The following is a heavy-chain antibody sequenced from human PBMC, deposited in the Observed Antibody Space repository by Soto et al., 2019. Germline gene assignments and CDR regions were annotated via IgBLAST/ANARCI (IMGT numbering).Heavy chain of an antibody. D-gene: IGHD3-22*01. Sequence: GASLKVSCKTSGYTFTRNGISWVRQEPGQGLEWMGWISPKSGSKKYAQKFQGRVIMTTDTSTSTAYMELRSLRCDDTAVYYCVKDRDSNSWPSRDVWGPGTTVTVSS. V-gene: IGHV1-18*01. CDR2: ISPKSGSK. CDR3: VKDRDSNSWPSRDV. CDR1: GYTFTRNG. J-gene: IGHJ6*02.